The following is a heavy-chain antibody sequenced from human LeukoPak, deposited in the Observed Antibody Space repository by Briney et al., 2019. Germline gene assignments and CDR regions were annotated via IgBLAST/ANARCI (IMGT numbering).Heavy chain of an antibody. CDR1: GGTFSSYA. V-gene: IGHV1-69*13. Sequence: ASVKVSCKASGGTFSSYAISWVRQAPGQGLEWMGGIIPIFGTANYAQKFQGRVTITADESTSTAYMELSSPRSEDTAVYYCARVNGDYNYYYGMDVWGQGTTVTVSS. CDR3: ARVNGDYNYYYGMDV. CDR2: IIPIFGTA. D-gene: IGHD4-17*01. J-gene: IGHJ6*02.